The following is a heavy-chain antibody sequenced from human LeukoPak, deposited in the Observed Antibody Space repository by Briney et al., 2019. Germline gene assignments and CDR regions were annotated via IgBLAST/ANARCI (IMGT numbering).Heavy chain of an antibody. J-gene: IGHJ5*02. CDR1: GFTFSNYA. CDR3: AKARQGYCSSTSCWGGFDP. D-gene: IGHD2-2*01. V-gene: IGHV3-23*01. Sequence: GGSLRLSCAASGFTFSNYAMSWVRQAPGKGLEWVSTISESGGSTYYADSVKGRFTISRDNSKNTLYLQMNSLRAEDTAVYYCAKARQGYCSSTSCWGGFDPWGQGALVTVSS. CDR2: ISESGGST.